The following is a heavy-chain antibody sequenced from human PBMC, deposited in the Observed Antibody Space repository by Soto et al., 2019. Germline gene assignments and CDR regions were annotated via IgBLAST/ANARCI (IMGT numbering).Heavy chain of an antibody. D-gene: IGHD3-10*01. CDR1: GGSVSSGSYY. Sequence: KTSETLSLTCTVSGGSVSSGSYYWSWIRQPPGKGLEWIGYIYYSGSTNYNPSLKSRVTISVDTSKNQFSLKLSSVTAADTAVYYCARVRGRLWFGELKGNYYYYGMDVWGQGTTVTVSS. CDR2: IYYSGST. CDR3: ARVRGRLWFGELKGNYYYYGMDV. V-gene: IGHV4-61*01. J-gene: IGHJ6*02.